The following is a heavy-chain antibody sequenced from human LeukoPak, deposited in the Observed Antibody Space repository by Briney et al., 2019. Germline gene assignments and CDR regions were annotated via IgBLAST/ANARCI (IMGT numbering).Heavy chain of an antibody. Sequence: SETLSLTCTVSGGSISSSSYYWGWIRQPPGKGLEWIGSIYYSGSTYYSPSLKSRVTISVDTSKNQFSLKLSSVTAADTAVYYCARLGLSIFGVVISEQVDYWGQGTLVTVSS. V-gene: IGHV4-39*01. D-gene: IGHD3-3*01. CDR1: GGSISSSSYY. J-gene: IGHJ4*02. CDR2: IYYSGST. CDR3: ARLGLSIFGVVISEQVDY.